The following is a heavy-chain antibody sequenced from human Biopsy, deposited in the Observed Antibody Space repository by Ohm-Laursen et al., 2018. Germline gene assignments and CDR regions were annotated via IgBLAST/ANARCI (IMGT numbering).Heavy chain of an antibody. CDR3: ATKLTGYFHH. CDR1: GGTSSNYG. D-gene: IGHD3-9*01. CDR2: NIPILGTG. J-gene: IGHJ1*01. V-gene: IGHV1-69*06. Sequence: GASVKVSCKVPGGTSSNYGVNWVRQAPGQGLEWLGGNIPILGTGNYAQKFQDRVTVAADTSTSTATMELRSLRSDDTAVYYCATKLTGYFHHWGQGTLVIVSS.